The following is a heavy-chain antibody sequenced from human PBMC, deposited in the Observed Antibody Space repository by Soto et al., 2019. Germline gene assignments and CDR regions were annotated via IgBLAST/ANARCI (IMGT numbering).Heavy chain of an antibody. CDR3: ARSGGLSVAAPPGNFAY. CDR1: GFTFSDCY. J-gene: IGHJ4*02. Sequence: GGSLRLSCAASGFTFSDCYMSWIRQAPXKGLEWVSYISSSGSTIYYADSVKGRFTISRDNAKNSLYLQMNSLRAEDTAVYYCARSGGLSVAAPPGNFAYWGQGTLVTVSS. V-gene: IGHV3-11*01. D-gene: IGHD2-15*01. CDR2: ISSSGSTI.